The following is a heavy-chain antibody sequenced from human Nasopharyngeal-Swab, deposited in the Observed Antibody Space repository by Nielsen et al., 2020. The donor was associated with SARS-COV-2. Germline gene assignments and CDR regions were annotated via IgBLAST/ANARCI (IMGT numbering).Heavy chain of an antibody. CDR2: ISSSSSYI. J-gene: IGHJ4*02. Sequence: GGSLRLSCAASGFTSSSYSMNWVRQAPGKGLEWVSSISSSSSYIYYADSVKGRFTISRDNAKNSLYLQMNSLRAEDTAVYYCARDRGITMPFDYWGQGTLVTVSS. CDR3: ARDRGITMPFDY. D-gene: IGHD1-14*01. V-gene: IGHV3-21*01. CDR1: GFTSSSYS.